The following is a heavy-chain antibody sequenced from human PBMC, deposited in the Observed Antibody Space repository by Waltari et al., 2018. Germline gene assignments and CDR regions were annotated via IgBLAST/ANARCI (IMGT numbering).Heavy chain of an antibody. CDR3: ASPKRRDGVSD. V-gene: IGHV3-23*04. CDR2: ISGSGGST. CDR1: GFTFSSYA. D-gene: IGHD4-17*01. Sequence: EVQLVESGGGLVQPGGSLRLSCAASGFTFSSYAMSWVRQAPGKGLEWVSAISGSGGSTYYADSVKGLFTISRDKSKNTLYLQMNSLRAEDTAVYYCASPKRRDGVSDWGQGTLVTVSS. J-gene: IGHJ4*02.